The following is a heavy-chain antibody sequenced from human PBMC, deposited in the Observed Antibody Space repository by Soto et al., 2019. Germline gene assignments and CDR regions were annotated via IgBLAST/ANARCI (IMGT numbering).Heavy chain of an antibody. V-gene: IGHV1-18*01. J-gene: IGHJ6*02. D-gene: IGHD5-12*01. Sequence: VASVKVSFKASGYTFTSYGISWVRQAPGQGLEWMGWISAYNGNTNYAQKLQGRVTMTTDTSTSTAYMELRSLRSDDTAVYYCARRRRGYPDYYYYGMDVWGQGTTVTVSS. CDR2: ISAYNGNT. CDR3: ARRRRGYPDYYYYGMDV. CDR1: GYTFTSYG.